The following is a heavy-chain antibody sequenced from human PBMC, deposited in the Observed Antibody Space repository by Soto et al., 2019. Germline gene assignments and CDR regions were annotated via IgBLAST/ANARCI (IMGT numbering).Heavy chain of an antibody. J-gene: IGHJ4*02. D-gene: IGHD4-17*01. CDR1: GFTFDDYA. V-gene: IGHV3-9*01. CDR2: ISWNSGSI. Sequence: EVQLVESGGGLVQPGRSLRLSCAASGFTFDDYAMHWVRQAPGKGLEWVSGISWNSGSIGYAEAVKGRFTISRDNAKNSLYLQMNSLRAEDTALYYCAKETTVHRNFDYWGQGTLVTVSS. CDR3: AKETTVHRNFDY.